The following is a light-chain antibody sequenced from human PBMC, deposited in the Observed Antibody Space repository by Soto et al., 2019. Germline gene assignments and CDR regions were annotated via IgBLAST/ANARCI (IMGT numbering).Light chain of an antibody. V-gene: IGKV1-5*01. J-gene: IGKJ1*01. CDR2: DAS. CDR3: QQYDTFPWT. CDR1: QGISRW. Sequence: DIQMTQSPSTLSASVGDRVTITCRASQGISRWLAWYQQKPGKPPKLLIYDASGLDSGVPSRFSGSGYGTEFTLTISGLQPEDFATFCCQQYDTFPWTFGQGTNVDIK.